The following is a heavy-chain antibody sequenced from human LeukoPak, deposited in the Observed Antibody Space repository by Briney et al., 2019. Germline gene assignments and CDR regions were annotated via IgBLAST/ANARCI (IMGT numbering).Heavy chain of an antibody. J-gene: IGHJ5*02. V-gene: IGHV3-30*18. CDR1: GFTFSSYG. Sequence: GGSLRLSCAASGFTFSSYGMHWVRQAPGKGLEWVAVISYDGSNKYYADSVKGRFTISRDNSKNTLYLQMNSLRAEDTAVYYCAKGLPGVVGDWFDPWGQGTLVTVSS. CDR3: AKGLPGVVGDWFDP. D-gene: IGHD2-2*01. CDR2: ISYDGSNK.